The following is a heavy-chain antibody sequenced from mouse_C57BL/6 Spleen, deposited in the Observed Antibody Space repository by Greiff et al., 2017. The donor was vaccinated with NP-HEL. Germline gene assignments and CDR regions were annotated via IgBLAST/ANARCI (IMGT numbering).Heavy chain of an antibody. Sequence: QVHVKQSGPGLVQPSQSLSITCTVSGFSLTSYGVHWVRQSPGKGLEWLGVIWSGGSTDYNAAFISRLSISKDNSKSQVFFKMNSLQADDTAIYYCARGGTLAYYAMDYWGQGTSVTVSS. J-gene: IGHJ4*01. CDR3: ARGGTLAYYAMDY. D-gene: IGHD6-1*01. CDR1: GFSLTSYG. V-gene: IGHV2-2*01. CDR2: IWSGGST.